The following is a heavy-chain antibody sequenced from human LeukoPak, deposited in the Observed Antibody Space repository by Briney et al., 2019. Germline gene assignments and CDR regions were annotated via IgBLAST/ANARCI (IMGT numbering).Heavy chain of an antibody. D-gene: IGHD2-2*01. Sequence: GGSLRLSCAASGFTFRNYVIHWVRQAPGQGLEWMGWINAGNGNIKYSQKFQGRVTITGDTSASTAYMELSSLRSEDTAVYYCARGYCSSTSCYMDVWGQGTTVT. J-gene: IGHJ6*02. CDR3: ARGYCSSTSCYMDV. CDR2: INAGNGNI. CDR1: GFTFRNYV. V-gene: IGHV1-3*01.